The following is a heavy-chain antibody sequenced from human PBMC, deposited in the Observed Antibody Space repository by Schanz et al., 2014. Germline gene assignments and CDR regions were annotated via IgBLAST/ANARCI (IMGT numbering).Heavy chain of an antibody. V-gene: IGHV1-69*09. CDR2: IIPILGIA. Sequence: QVHLVQSGAEVHKPGASLKISCKASGGTFSTYTISWVRQAPGQGLEWMGRIIPILGIANYAQKFQGRVTITADKSTFTAYMDVSSLRSEDTAVYYCASSGAGYSSSWDFDYWGQGTLVTVSS. CDR3: ASSGAGYSSSWDFDY. CDR1: GGTFSTYT. J-gene: IGHJ4*02. D-gene: IGHD6-13*01.